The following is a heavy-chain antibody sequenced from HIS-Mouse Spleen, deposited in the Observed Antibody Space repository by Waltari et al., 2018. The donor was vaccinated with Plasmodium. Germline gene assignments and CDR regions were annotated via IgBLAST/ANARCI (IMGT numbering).Heavy chain of an antibody. CDR3: ARVLGYKAAAGTFVEYFQH. CDR1: GYTFTGYY. CDR2: INPNSGGT. J-gene: IGHJ1*01. Sequence: QVQLVQSGAEVKKPGASVKVSCKASGYTFTGYYMHWVRQAPGQGLGWMGWINPNSGGTNFAQKFQGGVTMTRDTSISTAYMELSRLRSDDTAVYYCARVLGYKAAAGTFVEYFQHWGQGTLVTVSS. D-gene: IGHD6-13*01. V-gene: IGHV1-2*02.